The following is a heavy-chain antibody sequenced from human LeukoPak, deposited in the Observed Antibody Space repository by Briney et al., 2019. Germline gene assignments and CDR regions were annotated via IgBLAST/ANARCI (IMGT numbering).Heavy chain of an antibody. CDR3: ARPPHYYDSSGYYLY. D-gene: IGHD3-22*01. V-gene: IGHV1-46*01. Sequence: ASVKVSCKASGYTFTSYYMHWVRQAPGQGLEWMGIINPSGGSTSYAQKFQGRVTMTRDTSTSTVYVELSSLRSEDTAVYYCARPPHYYDSSGYYLYWGQGTLVTVSS. CDR2: INPSGGST. CDR1: GYTFTSYY. J-gene: IGHJ4*02.